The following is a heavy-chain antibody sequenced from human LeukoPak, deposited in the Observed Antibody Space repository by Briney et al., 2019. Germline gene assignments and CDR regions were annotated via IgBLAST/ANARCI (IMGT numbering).Heavy chain of an antibody. Sequence: SETLSLTCAVYGGSFSGYYWSWIRQPPGKGLEWIGEINHSGSTNYNPSLKSRVTISVDTSKNQFSLKLSSVTAADTAVYYCARELVGWYNAFDIWGQGTMVTVSS. V-gene: IGHV4-34*01. CDR3: ARELVGWYNAFDI. D-gene: IGHD6-19*01. CDR1: GGSFSGYY. CDR2: INHSGST. J-gene: IGHJ3*02.